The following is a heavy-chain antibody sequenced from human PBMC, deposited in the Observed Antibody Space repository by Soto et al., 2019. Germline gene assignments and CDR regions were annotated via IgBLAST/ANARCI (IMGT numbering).Heavy chain of an antibody. CDR2: IIPIFGTA. D-gene: IGHD2-15*01. V-gene: IGHV1-69*13. CDR1: GGTFSSYA. CDR3: ASWGYCSGGSCYLDWFDP. J-gene: IGHJ5*02. Sequence: ASVKVSCKASGGTFSSYAISWVRQAPGQGLEWMGGIIPIFGTANYAQKFQGRVTITADESTSTAYMELSSLRSEDTAVYYCASWGYCSGGSCYLDWFDPWGQGTLVTVSS.